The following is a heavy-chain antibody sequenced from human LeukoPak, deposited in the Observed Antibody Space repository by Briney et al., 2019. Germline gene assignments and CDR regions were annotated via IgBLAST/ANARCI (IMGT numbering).Heavy chain of an antibody. CDR3: AELGITMIGGV. J-gene: IGHJ6*04. CDR2: ISSSSSYI. Sequence: PGGSLRLSCAASGFTFSSYSMNWVRQAPGKGLEWVSSISSSSSYIYYADSVKGRFIISRDNAKNAVYLQMNSLRAEDTAVYYCAELGITMIGGVWGKGTTVTISS. CDR1: GFTFSSYS. D-gene: IGHD3-10*02. V-gene: IGHV3-21*01.